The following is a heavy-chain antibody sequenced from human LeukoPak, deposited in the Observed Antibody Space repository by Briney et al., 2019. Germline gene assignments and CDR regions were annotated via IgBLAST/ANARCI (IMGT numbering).Heavy chain of an antibody. CDR3: ARVAYGSSLNYFDY. D-gene: IGHD6-13*01. J-gene: IGHJ4*02. CDR1: GYTFTDYY. Sequence: GASVKVSCKASGYTFTDYYMHWVRQAPGQGLEWMGWINPHSGGTNYAQKFQGRVTMTRDTSITTASKELSRLRSDDTAVYYCARVAYGSSLNYFDYWGQGTLVTVSS. CDR2: INPHSGGT. V-gene: IGHV1-2*02.